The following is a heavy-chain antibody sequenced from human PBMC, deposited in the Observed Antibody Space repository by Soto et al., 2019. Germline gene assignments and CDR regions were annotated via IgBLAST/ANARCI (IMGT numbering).Heavy chain of an antibody. CDR3: ARVDSSSWYDYYYYGMDV. Sequence: SLRLSCAASGFTFSSYAMHWVRQAPGKGLEWVAVISYDGSNKYYADSVKGRFTISRDNSKNTLYLQMNSLRAEDTAVYYCARVDSSSWYDYYYYGMDVWGQGTTVTVSS. D-gene: IGHD6-13*01. V-gene: IGHV3-30-3*01. J-gene: IGHJ6*02. CDR1: GFTFSSYA. CDR2: ISYDGSNK.